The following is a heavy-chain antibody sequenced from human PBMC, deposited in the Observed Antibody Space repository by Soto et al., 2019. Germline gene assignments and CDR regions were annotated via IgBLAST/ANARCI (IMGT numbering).Heavy chain of an antibody. CDR2: IYYSGST. D-gene: IGHD6-6*01. V-gene: IGHV4-31*03. CDR3: ARERGVLDSSSSGNFDY. CDR1: GGSISSGGYY. Sequence: QVQLQESGPGLVKPSQTLSLTCTVSGGSISSGGYYWSWIRQHPGKGLEWIGYIYYSGSTYCNPSLKSRVTISVDTSKNQFSLKLSSVTAADTAVYYCARERGVLDSSSSGNFDYWGQGTLVTVSS. J-gene: IGHJ4*02.